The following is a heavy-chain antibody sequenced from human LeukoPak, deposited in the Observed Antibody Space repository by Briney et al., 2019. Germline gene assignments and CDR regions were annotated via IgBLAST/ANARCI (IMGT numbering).Heavy chain of an antibody. V-gene: IGHV4-30-4*01. CDR2: IHYSGST. Sequence: SQTLSLTCTVSGGSISSGNYYWNWIRQPPGKGLECIGYIHYSGSTYYNPSLKSRVTISVDTSKNQFSLKLSSVTAADTAVYYCVRGRGTAVTTGNWFDPWGQGTLVTVSS. D-gene: IGHD4-17*01. J-gene: IGHJ5*02. CDR3: VRGRGTAVTTGNWFDP. CDR1: GGSISSGNYY.